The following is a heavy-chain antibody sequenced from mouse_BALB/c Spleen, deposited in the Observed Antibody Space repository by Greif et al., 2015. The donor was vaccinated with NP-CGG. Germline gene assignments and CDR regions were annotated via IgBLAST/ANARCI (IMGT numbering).Heavy chain of an antibody. Sequence: EVKLEESGGGLVQPGGSLKLSCAASGFDFSRYWMSWVRQAPGKGLEWIGEINPDSSTINYTPSLKDKFIISRDNAKNTRYLQMSKVRSEDTALYYCARRYYYGRYFDVWGAGTTVTVSS. CDR1: GFDFSRYW. CDR2: INPDSSTI. D-gene: IGHD1-1*01. CDR3: ARRYYYGRYFDV. J-gene: IGHJ1*01. V-gene: IGHV4-1*02.